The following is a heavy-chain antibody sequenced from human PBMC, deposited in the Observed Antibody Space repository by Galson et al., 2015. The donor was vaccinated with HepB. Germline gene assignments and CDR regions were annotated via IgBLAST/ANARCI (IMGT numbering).Heavy chain of an antibody. CDR3: AREWRGNVRDYYGMDV. D-gene: IGHD3-10*01. CDR1: GFTVSGTY. V-gene: IGHV3-53*04. CDR2: IYNNGNA. J-gene: IGHJ6*02. Sequence: SLRLSCAASGFTVSGTYMSWVRQAPGKGLEWVSVIYNNGNAYYADSVRGRFTISRHNSRNTLFLQINSVRPEDTAVYYCAREWRGNVRDYYGMDVWGQGTTVTVSS.